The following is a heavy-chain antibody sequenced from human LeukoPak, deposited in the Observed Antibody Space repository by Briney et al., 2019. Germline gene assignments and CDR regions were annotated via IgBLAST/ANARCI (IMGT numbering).Heavy chain of an antibody. CDR2: IIPIFGTA. CDR3: ARSYGALVPFDY. Sequence: ASVKVSCKASGGTFSSYAISWVRQAPGQGLEWMGGIIPIFGTANYAQKFQGRVTITADESTSTAYMELSSLRSEDTAVYYCARSYGALVPFDYWGQGTLVTVSS. V-gene: IGHV1-69*13. CDR1: GGTFSSYA. D-gene: IGHD1-26*01. J-gene: IGHJ4*02.